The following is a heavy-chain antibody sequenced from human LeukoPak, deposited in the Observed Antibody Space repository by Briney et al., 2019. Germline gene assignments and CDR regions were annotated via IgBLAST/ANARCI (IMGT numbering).Heavy chain of an antibody. CDR3: ARVGNSGYYDSTGYWASWFDP. V-gene: IGHV3-53*01. Sequence: GGSLRLSCAASGFTVTSNSMSWVRQAPGKGLEWVSVIYSGGSTYYADSVKGRFTISRDNSKNTLYLQMNSLRAEDTAVYYCARVGNSGYYDSTGYWASWFDPWGQGTLVTVSS. D-gene: IGHD3-22*01. J-gene: IGHJ5*02. CDR2: IYSGGST. CDR1: GFTVTSNS.